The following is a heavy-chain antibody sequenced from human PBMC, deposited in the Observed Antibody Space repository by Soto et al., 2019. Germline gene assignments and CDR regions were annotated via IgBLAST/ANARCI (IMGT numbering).Heavy chain of an antibody. Sequence: ASVKVSCKASEDTFTTYFIHWVRQAPGQGLEWMGIINLSGDSATYAQNFQGRVTMTRDTSTNTVYMELSSLRSEDTAVFYCAGRYRGNLGWDCGMDAWGHGTTVTVSS. CDR3: AGRYRGNLGWDCGMDA. D-gene: IGHD5-12*01. CDR2: INLSGDSA. J-gene: IGHJ6*02. CDR1: EDTFTTYF. V-gene: IGHV1-46*01.